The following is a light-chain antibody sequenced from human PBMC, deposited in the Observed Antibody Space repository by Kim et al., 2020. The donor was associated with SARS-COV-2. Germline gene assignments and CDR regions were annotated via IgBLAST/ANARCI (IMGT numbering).Light chain of an antibody. J-gene: IGKJ2*01. CDR3: QQYYRPPYT. CDR2: WAS. Sequence: ATINCKSSQSVLYSSNNRDYLAWYQQKPGQPPKLLIYWASTRESGVPDRFSGSGSGTDFTLTISSLQAEDVAVYYCQQYYRPPYTFGQGTKLEI. CDR1: QSVLYSSNNRDY. V-gene: IGKV4-1*01.